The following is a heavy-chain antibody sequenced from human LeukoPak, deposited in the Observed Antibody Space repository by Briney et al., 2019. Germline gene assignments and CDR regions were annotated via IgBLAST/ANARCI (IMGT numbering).Heavy chain of an antibody. D-gene: IGHD6-19*01. CDR1: GFTFSSYA. J-gene: IGHJ5*02. V-gene: IGHV3-30-3*01. CDR3: ASRAIGWYRDANWFDP. CDR2: ISYDGSNK. Sequence: GGSLRLSCAASGFTFSSYAMHWVRQAPGKGLVWVAVISYDGSNKYYADSVKGRFTISRDNSKNSLFLRMNSLRAEDTAVYYCASRAIGWYRDANWFDPWGQGTLVTVSS.